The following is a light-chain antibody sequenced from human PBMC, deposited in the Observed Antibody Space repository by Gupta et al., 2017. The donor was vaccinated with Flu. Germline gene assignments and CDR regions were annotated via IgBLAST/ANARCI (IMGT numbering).Light chain of an antibody. CDR3: MRGTHPWT. CDR2: EVS. J-gene: IGKJ2*02. V-gene: IGKV2-30*01. CDR1: QSLVYKNGITY. Sequence: DVVMTQSPLSLPVTLGQPASISCRSSQSLVYKNGITYLNWFQQRPGQSPRRLTYEVSKRDYGVPDRFSGSGSGTDFTLKSSRVEAEDVGVYYGMRGTHPWTFGQGTRMEI.